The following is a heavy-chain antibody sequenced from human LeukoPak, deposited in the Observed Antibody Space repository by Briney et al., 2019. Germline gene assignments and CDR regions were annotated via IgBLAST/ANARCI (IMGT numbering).Heavy chain of an antibody. CDR2: ISSSGSTI. V-gene: IGHV3-11*04. J-gene: IGHJ3*02. Sequence: GGSLRLSCAASGFTFSDYYMSWIRQAPGKGLEWVSYISSSGSTIYYADSVKGRFTISRDNAKNSLYLQMNSLRAEDTAVYYCARGYYYDIVVVINPAFDIWGQGTMVTVSS. CDR3: ARGYYYDIVVVINPAFDI. CDR1: GFTFSDYY. D-gene: IGHD3-22*01.